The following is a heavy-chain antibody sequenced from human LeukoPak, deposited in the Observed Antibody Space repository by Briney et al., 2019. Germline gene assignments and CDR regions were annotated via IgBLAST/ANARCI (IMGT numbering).Heavy chain of an antibody. CDR2: INHSGST. CDR3: ARLGLSAYSSSWYFRY. Sequence: GSLRLSCTASGFTFGDYAMSWIRQPPGKGLEWIGEINHSGSTNYNPSLKSRVTISVDTSKNQFSLKLSSVTAADTAVYYCARLGLSAYSSSWYFRYWGQGTLVTVSS. D-gene: IGHD6-13*01. J-gene: IGHJ4*02. CDR1: GFTFGDYA. V-gene: IGHV4-34*01.